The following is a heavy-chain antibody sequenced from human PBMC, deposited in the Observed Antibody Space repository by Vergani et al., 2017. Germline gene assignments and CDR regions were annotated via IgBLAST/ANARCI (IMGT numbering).Heavy chain of an antibody. CDR2: ISPKTGDT. V-gene: IGHV1-18*01. D-gene: IGHD1-26*01. CDR1: GYTFTRTG. CDR3: AHSWNFGRRDWFDS. J-gene: IGHJ5*01. Sequence: QIQMVQSGAEVKKPGASVKVSCKASGYTFTRTGISWVRQAPGQGLEWMAWISPKTGDTDYLQRFQDRVTMTRDASTKTVYLKMTRLTSDDTAIYYCAHSWNFGRRDWFDSWGPGTLVTVSS.